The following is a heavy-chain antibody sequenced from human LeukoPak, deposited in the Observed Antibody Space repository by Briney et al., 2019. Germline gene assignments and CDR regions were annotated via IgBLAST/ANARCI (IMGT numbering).Heavy chain of an antibody. CDR1: GYTFTGYY. V-gene: IGHV1-2*02. CDR3: ARGIKYNWNYLHAFDI. J-gene: IGHJ3*02. Sequence: ASVKVSCKASGYTFTGYYMHWVRQAPGQGLEWMGWINPNSGGTNYAQKFQGRVTMTRDTSISTAYMELCRLRSDDTAVYYCARGIKYNWNYLHAFDIWGQGTMVTVSS. CDR2: INPNSGGT. D-gene: IGHD1-7*01.